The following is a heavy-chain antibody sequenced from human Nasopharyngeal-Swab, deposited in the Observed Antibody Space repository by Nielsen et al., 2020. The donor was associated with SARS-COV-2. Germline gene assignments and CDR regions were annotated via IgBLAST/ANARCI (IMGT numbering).Heavy chain of an antibody. V-gene: IGHV1-46*01. Sequence: ASVKVSCKASGYTFTSYYMHWVRQAPGQGVEWMGRINPSGGSTSYAQKFQGRVTMTRDTSTSTVYMELSSLSSEDTAVYYCARELWFGEELWGQGTLVTVSS. J-gene: IGHJ4*02. D-gene: IGHD3-10*01. CDR1: GYTFTSYY. CDR3: ARELWFGEEL. CDR2: INPSGGST.